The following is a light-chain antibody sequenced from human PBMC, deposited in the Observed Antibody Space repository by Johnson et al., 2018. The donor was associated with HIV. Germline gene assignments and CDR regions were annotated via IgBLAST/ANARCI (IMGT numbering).Light chain of an antibody. CDR3: GTWDSSLSAGYV. CDR2: DNT. CDR1: SSNIGNNY. Sequence: QSVLTQPPSVSAAPGQKVTISCSGSSSNIGNNYVSWYQQLPGTAPKLLIYDNTKRPSGIPDRFSGSKSGTSATLGITGLQTGDEADYYCGTWDSSLSAGYVFVTGTKVTGL. V-gene: IGLV1-51*01. J-gene: IGLJ1*01.